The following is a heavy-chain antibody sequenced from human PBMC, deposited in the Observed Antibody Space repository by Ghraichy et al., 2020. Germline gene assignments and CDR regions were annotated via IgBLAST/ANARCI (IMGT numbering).Heavy chain of an antibody. D-gene: IGHD3-22*01. Sequence: GGSLRLSCAASGFTVSSNYMSWVRQAPGKGLEWVSVIYSGGSTYYADSVKGRFTISRDNSKNTLYLQMNSLRAEDTAVYYCARGPYDSSGYYHNYYYYMDVWGKGTTVTVSS. V-gene: IGHV3-53*01. J-gene: IGHJ6*03. CDR3: ARGPYDSSGYYHNYYYYMDV. CDR1: GFTVSSNY. CDR2: IYSGGST.